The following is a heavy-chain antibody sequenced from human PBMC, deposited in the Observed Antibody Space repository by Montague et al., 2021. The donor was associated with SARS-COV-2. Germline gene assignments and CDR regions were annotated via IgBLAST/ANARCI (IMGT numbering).Heavy chain of an antibody. J-gene: IGHJ4*02. D-gene: IGHD3-9*01. CDR2: IDWDDDK. Sequence: PALVKPTQTLTLTCTFSGFSLSTSGMCVSWIRQPPGKALEWLALIDWDDDKYYSTSLKTRLTISKDTSKNQVVLTMTNMDPVDTATYYCARIRDYDILTGSYSGFDYWGQGILVTVSS. CDR3: ARIRDYDILTGSYSGFDY. V-gene: IGHV2-70*01. CDR1: GFSLSTSGMC.